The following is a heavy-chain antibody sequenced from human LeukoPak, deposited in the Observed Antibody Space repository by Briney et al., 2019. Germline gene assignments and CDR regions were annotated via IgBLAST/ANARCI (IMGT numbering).Heavy chain of an antibody. Sequence: PGGSLRLSCVGSAFTFSSFAMSWVRQAPGKGLEWVSSISDTGVHTYYADSVKGRFTISRDNSRNTLYLQMNILRAEDTAIYYCATFPPRVSCFDSWGQGTLVTVSS. V-gene: IGHV3-23*01. CDR2: ISDTGVHT. CDR3: ATFPPRVSCFDS. CDR1: AFTFSSFA. D-gene: IGHD2/OR15-2a*01. J-gene: IGHJ4*02.